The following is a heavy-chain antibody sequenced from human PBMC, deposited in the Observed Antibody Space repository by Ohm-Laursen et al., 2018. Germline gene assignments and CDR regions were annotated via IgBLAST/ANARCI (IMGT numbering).Heavy chain of an antibody. CDR1: GFTFSSYS. J-gene: IGHJ4*02. V-gene: IGHV3-21*01. CDR3: ARSTTVTGNFDY. CDR2: ISSSSSYI. Sequence: GSLRLSCSAPGFTFSSYSMNWVRQAPGRGLEWVSSISSSSSYIYYADSVKGRFTISRDNAKNSLYLQMNSLRAEDTAVYYCARSTTVTGNFDYWGQGTLVTVSS. D-gene: IGHD4-17*01.